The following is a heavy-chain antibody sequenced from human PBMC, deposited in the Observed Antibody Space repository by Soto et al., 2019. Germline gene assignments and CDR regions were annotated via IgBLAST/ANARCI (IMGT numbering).Heavy chain of an antibody. J-gene: IGHJ5*02. CDR3: ARNDYYDSIGYYQIRWFDP. Sequence: QVQLVQSGAEVKKPGASVKVSCKASGYTFTGYYMHWVRQAPGQGLEWMGWVNPNSGGTNYAQKFQGRVTMTRDTSISKAYMELSRLRSDDTAVYYCARNDYYDSIGYYQIRWFDPWGQGTLVTVSS. V-gene: IGHV1-2*02. CDR1: GYTFTGYY. CDR2: VNPNSGGT. D-gene: IGHD3-22*01.